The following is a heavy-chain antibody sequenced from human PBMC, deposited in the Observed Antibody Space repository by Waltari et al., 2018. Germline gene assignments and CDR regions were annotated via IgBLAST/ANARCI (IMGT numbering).Heavy chain of an antibody. CDR3: ARTQTSDY. CDR2: ISSSANII. J-gene: IGHJ4*02. Sequence: EVQLVESGGGLVQPGGSLRLSCAVSGFTFSSYSMNWVRQAPGKGLEWVSYISSSANIIYYADSVKGRFTISRDNARNSLYLQMNSLRDEDTAVYYCARTQTSDYWGQGTLVTVSS. V-gene: IGHV3-48*02. CDR1: GFTFSSYS.